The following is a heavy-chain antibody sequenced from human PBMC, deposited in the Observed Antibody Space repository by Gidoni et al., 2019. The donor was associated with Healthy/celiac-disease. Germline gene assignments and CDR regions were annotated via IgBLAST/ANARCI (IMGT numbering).Heavy chain of an antibody. V-gene: IGHV4-34*01. CDR3: ARVLYSYGYFGGNSGYYFDY. Sequence: QVQLQQWGAGLLKPSETLSLTCAVYGGSFGGYYWSWIRQPPGKGLEWIGEINHSGSTNYNPSLKSRVTISVDTSKNQFSLKLSSVTAADTAVYYCARVLYSYGYFGGNSGYYFDYWGQGTLVTVSS. CDR1: GGSFGGYY. D-gene: IGHD5-18*01. CDR2: INHSGST. J-gene: IGHJ4*02.